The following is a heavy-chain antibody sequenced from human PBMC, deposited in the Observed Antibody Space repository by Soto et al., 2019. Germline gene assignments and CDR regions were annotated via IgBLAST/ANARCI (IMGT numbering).Heavy chain of an antibody. V-gene: IGHV4-34*01. CDR3: AREGVFRVRGVITKGMDV. D-gene: IGHD3-10*01. CDR2: INHSGST. Sequence: SETLSLTCAVYGGSFSGYYWSWIRQPPGKGLEWIGEINHSGSTNYNPSLKSRVTISVDTSKNQFSLKLSSVTAADTAVYYCAREGVFRVRGVITKGMDVWGQGTTVTVSS. CDR1: GGSFSGYY. J-gene: IGHJ6*02.